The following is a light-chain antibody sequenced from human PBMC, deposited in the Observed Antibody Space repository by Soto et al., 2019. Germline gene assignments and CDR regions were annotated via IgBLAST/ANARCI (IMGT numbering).Light chain of an antibody. CDR2: TAA. Sequence: IHMTPSPSSLSASVGDRVTITCRASQRITTYSNWYQQKPGKAPKLLISTAATLQGGVPSRFSGSGSGTDFTLTITTLQPEDFATYFCQQSYSTPYTFGQGTKLEIK. V-gene: IGKV1-39*01. CDR1: QRITTY. J-gene: IGKJ2*01. CDR3: QQSYSTPYT.